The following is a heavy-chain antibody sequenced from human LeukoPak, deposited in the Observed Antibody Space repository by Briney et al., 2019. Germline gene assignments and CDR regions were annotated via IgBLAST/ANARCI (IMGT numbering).Heavy chain of an antibody. D-gene: IGHD2-2*02. CDR2: MNPNSGNT. CDR3: ARVPYCSSTGCYTGYYYYYYYMDV. CDR1: GYTFTSYD. J-gene: IGHJ6*03. V-gene: IGHV1-8*03. Sequence: GASVNVSCKASGYTFTSYDINWVRQATGQGLEWMGWMNPNSGNTGYAQKFQGRVTITRNTSISTAYMELSSLRSEDTAVYYCARVPYCSSTGCYTGYYYYYYYMDVWGKGTTVTVSS.